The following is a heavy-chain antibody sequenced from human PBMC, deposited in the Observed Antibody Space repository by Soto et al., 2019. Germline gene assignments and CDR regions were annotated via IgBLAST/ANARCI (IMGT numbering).Heavy chain of an antibody. J-gene: IGHJ6*02. CDR2: ISSSGSTI. D-gene: IGHD3-3*01. V-gene: IGHV3-48*03. Sequence: PGGSLRLSCAASGFTFSVYAMTCVRQGPGKGLEWVSYISSSGSTIYYADSVKGRFTISTDNDKNSLYLQMNSPRAEDTAVYYCARDRITIFGVVIITYYYYGMEVWGQGTTVTVSS. CDR1: GFTFSVYA. CDR3: ARDRITIFGVVIITYYYYGMEV.